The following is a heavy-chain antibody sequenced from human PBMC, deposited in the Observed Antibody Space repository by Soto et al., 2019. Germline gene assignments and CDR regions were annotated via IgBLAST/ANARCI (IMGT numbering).Heavy chain of an antibody. CDR3: ARSNIGDYYDSSGSLYGMDV. V-gene: IGHV5-10-1*01. J-gene: IGHJ6*02. CDR1: GYSFTSYR. D-gene: IGHD3-22*01. CDR2: IDPSDSYT. Sequence: GESLKISCKGSGYSFTSYRISWVRQMPGKGLEWMGRIDPSDSYTNYSPSFQGHVTISADKSISTAYLQWSSLKASDTAMYYCARSNIGDYYDSSGSLYGMDVWGQGTTVTVSS.